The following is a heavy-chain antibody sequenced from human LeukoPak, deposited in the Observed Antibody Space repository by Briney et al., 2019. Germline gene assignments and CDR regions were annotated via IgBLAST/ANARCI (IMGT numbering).Heavy chain of an antibody. V-gene: IGHV3-48*03. J-gene: IGHJ4*02. CDR3: ARAGPSSSWHQFDY. CDR1: GFTMSIYE. Sequence: TGGSLRLSCVASGFTMSIYEMTWVRQAPGKGLEWVAYISTTGNIIYYADSVKGRFTFSRDNAKNTLYLQMNSLRAEDTAVYYCARAGPSSSWHQFDYWGQGTLVTVSS. CDR2: ISTTGNII. D-gene: IGHD6-13*01.